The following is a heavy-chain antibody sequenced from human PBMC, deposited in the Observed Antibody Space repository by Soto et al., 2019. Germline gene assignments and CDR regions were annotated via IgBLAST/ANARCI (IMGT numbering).Heavy chain of an antibody. CDR1: GFSLSTSGMC. Sequence: SGPTLVNPTQTLTLTFTFSGFSLSTSGMCVSWIRQPPGKALEWLALIDWDDDKYYSTSLKTRLTISKDTSKNQVVLTMTNMDPVDTATYYCARIQRYYDYVWGSYRYAWFDYWGQGTLVTVSS. D-gene: IGHD3-16*02. J-gene: IGHJ4*02. V-gene: IGHV2-70*01. CDR2: IDWDDDK. CDR3: ARIQRYYDYVWGSYRYAWFDY.